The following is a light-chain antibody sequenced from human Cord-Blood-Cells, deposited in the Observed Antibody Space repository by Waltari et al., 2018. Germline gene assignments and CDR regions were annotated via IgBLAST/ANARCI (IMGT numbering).Light chain of an antibody. J-gene: IGKJ3*01. Sequence: DIQMTMSPSSLTASVAARVTITCQASQDISNNLNWYQQKPGQAPKLLIYDASNWETGIPSRFSGSGSGTEFTFTISSLQPEDFAAYYCQQYNNRPYTFGPGTKVEIK. CDR1: QDISNN. CDR2: DAS. CDR3: QQYNNRPYT. V-gene: IGKV1-33*01.